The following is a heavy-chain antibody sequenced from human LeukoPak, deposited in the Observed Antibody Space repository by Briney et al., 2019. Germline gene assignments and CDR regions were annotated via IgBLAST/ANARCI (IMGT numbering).Heavy chain of an antibody. V-gene: IGHV3-30*18. CDR2: ISYDGSNK. J-gene: IGHJ4*02. Sequence: GRSLRLSCAASGFTFSNYGMHWVRQAPGKGLEWVAVISYDGSNKYYADSVKGRFTISRDNSKNTLYLQMNSLRAEDTAVYYCAKEAGGIAVAGEARYFDYWGQGTLVTVSS. CDR1: GFTFSNYG. D-gene: IGHD6-19*01. CDR3: AKEAGGIAVAGEARYFDY.